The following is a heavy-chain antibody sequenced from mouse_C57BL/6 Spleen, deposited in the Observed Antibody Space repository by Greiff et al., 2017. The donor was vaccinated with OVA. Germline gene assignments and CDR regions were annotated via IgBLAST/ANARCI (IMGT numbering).Heavy chain of an antibody. J-gene: IGHJ4*01. CDR1: GYSFTSYW. CDR3: AREGNNYIYAMDY. CDR2: INPSSGYT. Sequence: VQLQQSGAELAKPGASVKLSCKASGYSFTSYWMHWVKQSPGQGLEWIGYINPSSGYTKYNQKFKDKATLTADKSSSTAYMQLSSLTYEDSAVYYCAREGNNYIYAMDYWGQGTSVTVSS. V-gene: IGHV1-7*01. D-gene: IGHD5-2*01.